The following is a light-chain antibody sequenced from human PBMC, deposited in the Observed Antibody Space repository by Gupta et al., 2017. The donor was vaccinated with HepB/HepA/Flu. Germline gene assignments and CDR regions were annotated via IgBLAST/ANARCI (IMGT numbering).Light chain of an antibody. V-gene: IGKV1-9*01. CDR2: AAS. CDR3: QQVDSWPLT. Sequence: DIQLTQSPSFLSASVGDRVTITCRASQGISSYLAWYQQKPGKAPKLLIYAASTLQSGVPSRFSGSGSGTEFTLTISSLQPEEFATYYCQQVDSWPLTFGGGTKVEIK. J-gene: IGKJ4*01. CDR1: QGISSY.